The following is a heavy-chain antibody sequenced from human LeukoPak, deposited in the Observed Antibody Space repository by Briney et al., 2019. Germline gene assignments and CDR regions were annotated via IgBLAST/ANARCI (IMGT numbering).Heavy chain of an antibody. CDR2: IKSKTDGGTT. V-gene: IGHV3-15*01. CDR3: TTYSGSSCY. J-gene: IGHJ4*02. D-gene: IGHD1-26*01. CDR1: GFSFKNAW. Sequence: GGSLRLSCAASGFSFKNAWMNWVRQAPGKGLEGVGRIKSKTDGGTTDYAAPVKDRFTISGDDSKNTLYLQMNSLKTEDTAVYYCTTYSGSSCYWGQGTLVTVSS.